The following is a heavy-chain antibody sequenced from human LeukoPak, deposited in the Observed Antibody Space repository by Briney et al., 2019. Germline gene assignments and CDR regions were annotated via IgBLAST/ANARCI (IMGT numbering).Heavy chain of an antibody. CDR3: AKDRGRTWVQVAN. Sequence: GGSLRLSCIGTGFTFSSDAMGWVRQAPGKGLEWVSGISGSGGSTYYADSVKGRFTISRDNSKNTLYLQMNSLRVEDTAVYYCAKDRGRTWVQVANWGQGTLVSVSS. CDR2: ISGSGGST. D-gene: IGHD2-15*01. J-gene: IGHJ4*02. CDR1: GFTFSSDA. V-gene: IGHV3-23*01.